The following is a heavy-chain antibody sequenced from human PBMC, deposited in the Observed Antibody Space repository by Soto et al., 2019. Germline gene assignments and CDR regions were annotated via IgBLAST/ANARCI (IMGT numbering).Heavy chain of an antibody. Sequence: QVQLVQSGAEVKKPGSSVKVSCKASGGTFSSYAISWVRQAPGQGLEWMGGIIPIFGTANYAQKFQGRVTITADESTSTAYTELSSLRSEDTAVYYCARSTLWFGEFYYFDYWGQGTLVTVSS. CDR1: GGTFSSYA. V-gene: IGHV1-69*01. CDR3: ARSTLWFGEFYYFDY. CDR2: IIPIFGTA. D-gene: IGHD3-10*01. J-gene: IGHJ4*02.